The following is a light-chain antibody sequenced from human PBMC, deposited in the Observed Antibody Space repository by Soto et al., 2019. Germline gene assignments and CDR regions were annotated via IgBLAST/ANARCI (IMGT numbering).Light chain of an antibody. Sequence: EIVLTQSPGTLSLSPGERATLSCSAIQSVSSSYLAWYQQKPGQAPRLLIYGASSRATGIPDRFSGSGSGTDFTLTISRLEPEDFAVYYCQQYGSSAPTTFGQGTKVDIK. V-gene: IGKV3-20*01. CDR2: GAS. CDR1: QSVSSSY. J-gene: IGKJ1*01. CDR3: QQYGSSAPTT.